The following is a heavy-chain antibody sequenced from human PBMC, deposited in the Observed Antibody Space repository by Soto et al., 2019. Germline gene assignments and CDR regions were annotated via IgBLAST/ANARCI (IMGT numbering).Heavy chain of an antibody. CDR3: ARDPIAYCGGDCYSYYFDY. V-gene: IGHV1-46*01. CDR1: GYTFTSYY. J-gene: IGHJ4*02. Sequence: ASVKVSCKASGYTFTSYYMHWVRQAPGQGLEWMGIINPSGGSTSYAQKFQGRVTMTRDTSTSTVYMELSSLRSEDTAVYYCARDPIAYCGGDCYSYYFDYWGQGTLVTVSS. D-gene: IGHD2-21*02. CDR2: INPSGGST.